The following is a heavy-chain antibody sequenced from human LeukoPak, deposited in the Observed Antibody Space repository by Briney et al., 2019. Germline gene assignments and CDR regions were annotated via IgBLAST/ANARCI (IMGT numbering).Heavy chain of an antibody. Sequence: GGSLRLSRAASGFTYSHYGMHWVRQAPGKGLEWVAVWSDGTEKYYADAVKGRFTISRDNSRNTLHLQMNSLRGEDTAVYYCAKDAQRGFDYSNSLEYWGQGTLVTVSS. CDR2: WSDGTEK. D-gene: IGHD4-11*01. V-gene: IGHV3-33*06. CDR3: AKDAQRGFDYSNSLEY. J-gene: IGHJ4*02. CDR1: GFTYSHYG.